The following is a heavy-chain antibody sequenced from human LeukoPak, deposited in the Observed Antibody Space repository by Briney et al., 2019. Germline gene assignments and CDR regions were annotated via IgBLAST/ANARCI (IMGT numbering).Heavy chain of an antibody. CDR1: GLIFSDYS. D-gene: IGHD3-22*01. J-gene: IGHJ4*02. CDR2: ISSSSGSI. CDR3: AKGSRSSGHYSDY. Sequence: GGSLRLSCAASGLIFSDYSMNWVRQAPGKGLEWVSSISSSSGSINYADSVKGRFTISRDNAKNSLYLQMNSLRAEDTAVYYCAKGSRSSGHYSDYWGQGTLVTVSS. V-gene: IGHV3-21*01.